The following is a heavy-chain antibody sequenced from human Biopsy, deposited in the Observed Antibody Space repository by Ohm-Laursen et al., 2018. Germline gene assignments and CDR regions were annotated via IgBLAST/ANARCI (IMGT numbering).Heavy chain of an antibody. CDR3: ARDYDTSGYYYVS. J-gene: IGHJ5*02. V-gene: IGHV4-39*01. Sequence: GTLSLTCSVSGVSISSTTYYWGWIRQPPGKGLEWIGSIFYRGSTHYKPSLKSRVNISVDTSKNQFSLKLNSVTAADTAVYYCARDYDTSGYYYVSWGQGTLVTVSS. D-gene: IGHD3-22*01. CDR1: GVSISSTTYY. CDR2: IFYRGST.